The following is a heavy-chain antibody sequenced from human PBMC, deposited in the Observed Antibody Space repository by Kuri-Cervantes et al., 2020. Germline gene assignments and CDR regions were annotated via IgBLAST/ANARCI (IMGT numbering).Heavy chain of an antibody. Sequence: GSLRLSCTVSGGSISSSSYYWGWIRQPPGKGLEWIGSIYYSGSTYYNPSLKSRVTISVDTSKNQLSLKLSSVTAADTAVYYCASEGVGTRAPRFDYWGQGTLVTVSS. CDR3: ASEGVGTRAPRFDY. V-gene: IGHV4-39*07. CDR1: GGSISSSSYY. J-gene: IGHJ4*02. CDR2: IYYSGST. D-gene: IGHD1-26*01.